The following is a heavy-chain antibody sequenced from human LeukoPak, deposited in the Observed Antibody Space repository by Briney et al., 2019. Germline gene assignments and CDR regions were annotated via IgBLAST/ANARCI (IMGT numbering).Heavy chain of an antibody. V-gene: IGHV4-59*01. Sequence: SETLSLTCTVSGGSISSYYWSWIRQPPGKGLEWIGYIYYSGSTNYNPSLKSRVTISVDTSKNQFSLKLSSVTAADTAVYYCALGGLYDSSDPTPYAFDIWGQGTMVTVSS. CDR2: IYYSGST. J-gene: IGHJ3*02. CDR3: ALGGLYDSSDPTPYAFDI. D-gene: IGHD3-22*01. CDR1: GGSISSYY.